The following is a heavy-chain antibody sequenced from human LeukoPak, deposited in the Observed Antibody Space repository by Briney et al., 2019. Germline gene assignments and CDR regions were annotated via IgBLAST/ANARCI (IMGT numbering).Heavy chain of an antibody. D-gene: IGHD1-26*01. CDR1: GFTFTNYA. J-gene: IGHJ4*02. Sequence: PGGSLRLSCAASGFTFTNYAMTWVRQAPGKGLEWVSSISASGVMTYYADSVKGRFTVSRDNSKNSLYLQMSSPTAADTAVYYCAKDRSIGTYYTFDHWGQGTLVTVSS. CDR3: AKDRSIGTYYTFDH. V-gene: IGHV3-23*01. CDR2: ISASGVMT.